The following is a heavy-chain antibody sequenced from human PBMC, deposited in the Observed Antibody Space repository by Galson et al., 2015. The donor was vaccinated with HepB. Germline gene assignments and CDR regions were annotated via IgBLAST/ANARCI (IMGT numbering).Heavy chain of an antibody. CDR3: ASGSFGVFDY. CDR1: GDSISYNY. Sequence: TLSLTCTVFGDSISYNYWSWIRQPPGKGLEWIGYIHHSGPTNYNPSPKSRVTISIDTSKNHFSLRLTSVTAADTAVYFCASGSFGVFDYWGQGTMVTVSS. J-gene: IGHJ4*03. CDR2: IHHSGPT. V-gene: IGHV4-59*01. D-gene: IGHD1-14*01.